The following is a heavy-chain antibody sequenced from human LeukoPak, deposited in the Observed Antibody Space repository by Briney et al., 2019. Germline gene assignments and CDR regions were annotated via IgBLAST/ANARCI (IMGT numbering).Heavy chain of an antibody. J-gene: IGHJ4*02. CDR1: GFTFSSYE. D-gene: IGHD1-26*01. CDR2: ISTSGSTI. CDR3: ARSYSGFDY. V-gene: IGHV3-48*03. Sequence: GGSLRLSCAASGFTFSSYEMNWVRQAPGKGLEWASYISTSGSTIYYADSVKGRFTISRDNAKNSLYLQMNSLRAEDTAVYYCARSYSGFDYWGQGTLVTVSS.